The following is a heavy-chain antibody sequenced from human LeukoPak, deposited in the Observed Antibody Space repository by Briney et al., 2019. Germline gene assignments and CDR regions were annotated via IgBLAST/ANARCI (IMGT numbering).Heavy chain of an antibody. D-gene: IGHD3-16*01. V-gene: IGHV3-33*01. CDR2: IWDDGSKK. Sequence: QPGGSLRLSCAASGFTFSSYGMHWVRQAPVKGLEWVAVIWDDGSKKYYADSVKGRFTISRDNSKNTVYLQMNSLRAEDTALYYCARDLGRGNTPFDYWGQGTLVTVSS. CDR3: ARDLGRGNTPFDY. CDR1: GFTFSSYG. J-gene: IGHJ4*02.